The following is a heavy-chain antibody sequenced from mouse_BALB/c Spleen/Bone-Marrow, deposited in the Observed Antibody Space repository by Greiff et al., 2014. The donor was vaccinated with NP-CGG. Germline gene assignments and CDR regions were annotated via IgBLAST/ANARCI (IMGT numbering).Heavy chain of an antibody. CDR3: ARYYDYAMDY. J-gene: IGHJ4*01. V-gene: IGHV8-12*01. D-gene: IGHD2-4*01. CDR2: IFWGGDK. Sequence: ESGPGILQPSQTLSLTCSFSGFSLSTSGMGVSWIRQPSGKGLEWLAHIFWGGDKHYNPSLKSRLTISMDTSRNQVFLKITSVDTADTATSYCARYYDYAMDYWGQGTSVTVSS. CDR1: GFSLSTSGMG.